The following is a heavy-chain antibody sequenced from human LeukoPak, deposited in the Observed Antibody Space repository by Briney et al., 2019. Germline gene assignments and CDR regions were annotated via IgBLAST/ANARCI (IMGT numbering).Heavy chain of an antibody. D-gene: IGHD4-17*01. V-gene: IGHV4-34*01. Sequence: SSETLSLTCAVYGGSFSGYYWSWIRQPPGKGLEWIGEINHSGSTNYNPSLKSRVTISVDTSKNQFSLKLSSVTAADTAVYYCARGLRIKRDYYYYYYMDVWGKGTTVTVSS. CDR3: ARGLRIKRDYYYYYYMDV. CDR2: INHSGST. CDR1: GGSFSGYY. J-gene: IGHJ6*03.